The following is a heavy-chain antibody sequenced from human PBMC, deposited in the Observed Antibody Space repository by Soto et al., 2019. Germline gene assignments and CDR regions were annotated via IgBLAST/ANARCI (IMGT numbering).Heavy chain of an antibody. D-gene: IGHD2-21*01. CDR1: GDTSTTYV. J-gene: IGHJ4*02. V-gene: IGHV1-69*01. CDR2: INPMSRKA. Sequence: VQLVQSGAEVKKPGSSVKVSCKASGDTSTTYVPSWVRQAPGQGPEWIGGINPMSRKAKYSEQYNGRVTITADEATRTAYLDLTSLRFEDTAVDFCARGTYCGSNCFFAREYWGQVTLGTVSS. CDR3: ARGTYCGSNCFFAREY.